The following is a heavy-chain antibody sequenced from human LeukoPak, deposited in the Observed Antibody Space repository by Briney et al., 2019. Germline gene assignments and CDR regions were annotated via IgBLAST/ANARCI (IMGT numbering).Heavy chain of an antibody. Sequence: VASVKVSCKASGYTFTGYYMHWVRQGPGRGLEWVGWINPNSGGTNYAQKFQGRVTMTRDTSISTAYMELSSLRSEDTAVYYCATDLGIAAAGFDYWGQGTLVTVSS. CDR3: ATDLGIAAAGFDY. D-gene: IGHD6-13*01. CDR1: GYTFTGYY. J-gene: IGHJ4*02. V-gene: IGHV1-2*02. CDR2: INPNSGGT.